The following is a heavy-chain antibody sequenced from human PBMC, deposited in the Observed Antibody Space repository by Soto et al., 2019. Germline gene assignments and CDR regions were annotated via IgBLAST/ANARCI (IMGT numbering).Heavy chain of an antibody. CDR2: IYYSGST. J-gene: IGHJ4*02. CDR1: GGSISSYY. V-gene: IGHV4-59*01. D-gene: IGHD1-26*01. Sequence: KSSETLSLTCTVSGGSISSYYWSWIRQPPGKGLEWIGYIYYSGSTNYNPSLKSRVTISVDTSKNQFSLKLSSVTAADTAVYYCAREFPSGSSPGGFDYWGQGTLVTVSS. CDR3: AREFPSGSSPGGFDY.